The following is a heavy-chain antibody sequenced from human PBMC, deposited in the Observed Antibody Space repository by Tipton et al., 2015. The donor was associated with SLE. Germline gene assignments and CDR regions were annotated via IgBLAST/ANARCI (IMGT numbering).Heavy chain of an antibody. J-gene: IGHJ4*01. Sequence: QLVQSGAEVKKPGASVKVSCKGSGYTFSGYYLHWVRQAPGQGLEWMGRINPNSGGTNYAQKFQGRVTMTRDTSISTAYMDLSRLRSDDTAVYYCARDNFGVVVHQGCYYFDYWGHGTLVTVSS. CDR2: INPNSGGT. V-gene: IGHV1-2*06. D-gene: IGHD3-3*01. CDR3: ARDNFGVVVHQGCYYFDY. CDR1: GYTFSGYY.